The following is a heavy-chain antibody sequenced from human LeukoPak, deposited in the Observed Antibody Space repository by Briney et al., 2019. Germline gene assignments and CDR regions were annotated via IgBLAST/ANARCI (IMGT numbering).Heavy chain of an antibody. CDR1: GFTFRSYG. J-gene: IGHJ4*02. CDR3: ARDANYGSGSADY. D-gene: IGHD3-10*01. CDR2: IWYDGSNK. V-gene: IGHV3-33*01. Sequence: QPGGSLRLSCAASGFTFRSYGMHWVRQAPGKGLEWVAVIWYDGSNKYYADSVKGRFTISRDNSKSTLYLQVNSLRAEDTAVYYCARDANYGSGSADYWGQGALVTVSS.